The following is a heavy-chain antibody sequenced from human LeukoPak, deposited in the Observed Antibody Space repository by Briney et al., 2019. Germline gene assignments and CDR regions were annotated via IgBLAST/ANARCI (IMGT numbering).Heavy chain of an antibody. CDR3: VRDKDYGGNWFGP. J-gene: IGHJ5*02. V-gene: IGHV1-18*01. D-gene: IGHD4-23*01. CDR2: IITYNGNT. Sequence: ASVKVSCKASDYTFTSYGISWVRQAPGQGLEWTGWIITYNGNTNYAQKLQGRVIMTTDTSTSTVYMELRSLKSDDTAVYYCVRDKDYGGNWFGPWGQGTLVTVSS. CDR1: DYTFTSYG.